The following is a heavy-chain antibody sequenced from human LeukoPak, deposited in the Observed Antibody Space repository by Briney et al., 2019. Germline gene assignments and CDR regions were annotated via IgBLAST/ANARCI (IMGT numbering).Heavy chain of an antibody. CDR1: GHSLSSGYY. Sequence: PSETLSLTCTVSGHSLSSGYYWGWIRQPPGKGLEWIGSIYHSGTTSYNPSLKSRVTISVDTSKNQFSLKVTSVTAADTAVYYCARDESGISYAHLWGQGTMVTVSS. CDR3: ARDESGISYAHL. D-gene: IGHD5-18*01. J-gene: IGHJ3*01. V-gene: IGHV4-38-2*02. CDR2: IYHSGTT.